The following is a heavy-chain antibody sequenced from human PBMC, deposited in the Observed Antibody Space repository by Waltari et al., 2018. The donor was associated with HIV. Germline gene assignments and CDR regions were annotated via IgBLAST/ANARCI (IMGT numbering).Heavy chain of an antibody. J-gene: IGHJ4*02. D-gene: IGHD3-3*01. CDR2: ISAFSGNT. CDR1: GYTFSRYA. V-gene: IGHV1-18*01. CDR3: ARTTIFGVDTYYFDY. Sequence: QVQLVQSGAEVKKPGASVKVSCTASGYTFSRYAITWVRQAPGQGRKWVGWISAFSGNTKYAREVQGRATMTTDTSTNTAYMELESLTSDDTAIFYCARTTIFGVDTYYFDYWGQGTLVTVSS.